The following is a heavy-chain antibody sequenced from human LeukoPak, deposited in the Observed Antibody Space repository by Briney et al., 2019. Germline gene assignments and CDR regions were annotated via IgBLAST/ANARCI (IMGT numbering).Heavy chain of an antibody. V-gene: IGHV4-34*01. CDR3: ARARVVPAAIRKRNWFDP. J-gene: IGHJ5*02. CDR1: GGSFRGYY. D-gene: IGHD2-2*01. CDR2: INHSGST. Sequence: SETLSLTCAVYGGSFRGYYWSWIRQPPGKGLEWIGEINHSGSTNYNPSLKSRVTISVDTSKNQFSLKLSSVTAADTAVYYCARARVVPAAIRKRNWFDPWGQGTLVTVSS.